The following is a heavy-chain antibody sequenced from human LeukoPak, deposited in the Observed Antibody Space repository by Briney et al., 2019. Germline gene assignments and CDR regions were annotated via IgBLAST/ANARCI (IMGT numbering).Heavy chain of an antibody. V-gene: IGHV1-2*02. CDR3: ARDYLMYGSGSRLDY. CDR1: GYTFTGYY. Sequence: ASVKVSFKASGYTFTGYYMHWVRQAPGQGLEWMGWINPSSGGTNYAQKFQGRVTMTRDTSISTAYMELSRLRSDDTAVYYCARDYLMYGSGSRLDYWGQGTLVTVSS. CDR2: INPSSGGT. D-gene: IGHD3-10*01. J-gene: IGHJ4*02.